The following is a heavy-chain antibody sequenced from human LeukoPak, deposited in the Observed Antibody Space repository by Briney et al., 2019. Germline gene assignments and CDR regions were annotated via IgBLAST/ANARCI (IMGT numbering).Heavy chain of an antibody. CDR2: IGSSSNYT. CDR1: GFPFSDYY. J-gene: IGHJ6*04. D-gene: IGHD6-13*01. CDR3: ARDKESSGWYLTPYYYGMDV. Sequence: GSLRLSCAASGFPFSDYYMTWIRQAPGKGVEWISYIGSSSNYTHYADSVKGRFTISRDNAKKSLYLQMNSLRTEDTAVYYCARDKESSGWYLTPYYYGMDVWGKGTTVTVSS. V-gene: IGHV3-11*06.